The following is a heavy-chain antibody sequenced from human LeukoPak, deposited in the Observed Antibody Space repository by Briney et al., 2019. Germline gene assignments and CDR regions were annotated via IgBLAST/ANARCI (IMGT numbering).Heavy chain of an antibody. J-gene: IGHJ4*02. CDR3: ASSMVTANFDY. CDR2: IWYDGSNK. D-gene: IGHD2-21*02. V-gene: IGHV3-33*01. Sequence: GGSLRLSCAASGFTFSSYGMHWVRQAPGKGLEWVAVIWYDGSNKYYADSVKGRFTISRDNSKNTLYLQMNSLRAEDTAVYYCASSMVTANFDYWGQGTLVTVSS. CDR1: GFTFSSYG.